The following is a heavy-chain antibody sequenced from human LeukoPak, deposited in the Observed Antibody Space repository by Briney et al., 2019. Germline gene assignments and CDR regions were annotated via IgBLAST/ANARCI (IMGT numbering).Heavy chain of an antibody. CDR1: GFTFSDYY. CDR3: GRGSVGFGELNY. J-gene: IGHJ4*02. V-gene: IGHV3-11*06. CDR2: ISGSSSDT. Sequence: PGGSLRLSCAASGFTFSDYYMTWIRQAPGKGLEWVSYISGSSSDTNYADFVKGRFTISRDNAKNSLYLQMNSLRAEDTAVYYCGRGSVGFGELNYWGQGTLVTVSS. D-gene: IGHD3-10*01.